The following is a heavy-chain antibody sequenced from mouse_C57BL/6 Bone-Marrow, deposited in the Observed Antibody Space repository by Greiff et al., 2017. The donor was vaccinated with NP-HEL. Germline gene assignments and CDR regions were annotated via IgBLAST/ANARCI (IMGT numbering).Heavy chain of an antibody. J-gene: IGHJ4*01. CDR3: ARDHLLLDYAMDY. CDR1: GFTFSSYA. V-gene: IGHV5-4*01. Sequence: EVMLVESGGGLVKPGGSLKLSCAASGFTFSSYAMSWVRQTPEKRLEWVATISDGGSYTYYPDNVKGRFTISRDNAKNNLYLQMSHLKSEDTAMYYWARDHLLLDYAMDYWGQGTSVTVSS. CDR2: ISDGGSYT. D-gene: IGHD2-10*01.